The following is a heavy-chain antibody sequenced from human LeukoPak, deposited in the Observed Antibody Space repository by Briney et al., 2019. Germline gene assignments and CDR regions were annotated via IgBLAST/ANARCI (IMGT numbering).Heavy chain of an antibody. D-gene: IGHD3-10*01. CDR1: ESTFSEDE. J-gene: IGHJ5*02. Sequence: GGSLRLSCAASESTFSEDEMHWVRQAPGKGLVWVSYISISGNTIYYADSVKGRFTISRDNAKSSLYLQMNSLRAEDTALYYWERIRGGWCHLWAGGTGHSVPS. CDR2: ISISGNTI. CDR3: ERIRGGWCHL. V-gene: IGHV3-48*03.